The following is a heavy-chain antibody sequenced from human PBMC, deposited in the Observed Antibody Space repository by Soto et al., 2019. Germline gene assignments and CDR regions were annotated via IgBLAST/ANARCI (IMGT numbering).Heavy chain of an antibody. J-gene: IGHJ6*02. CDR2: IYYSGST. Sequence: TLSLTCTVSGGSISSGGYYWSWIRQHPGKGLEWIGYIYYSGSTYYNQSLKSRVTRTVDTSKYQFSLKLSSVTAAVTAVYYCARDSLGDYYYYYGMDVWGQGTTVSVSS. CDR1: GGSISSGGYY. CDR3: ARDSLGDYYYYYGMDV. V-gene: IGHV4-31*03. D-gene: IGHD4-17*01.